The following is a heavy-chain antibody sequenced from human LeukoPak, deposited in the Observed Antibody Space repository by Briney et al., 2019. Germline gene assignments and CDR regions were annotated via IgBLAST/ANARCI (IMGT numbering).Heavy chain of an antibody. CDR3: ARQGYDSGFDY. D-gene: IGHD5-12*01. V-gene: IGHV3-23*01. J-gene: IGHJ4*01. CDR2: ISGSGGST. Sequence: PGGSLRLSCAASGFTFSSYAMSWVRQAPGKGLEWVSAISGSGGSTYYADSMKGRFTISRDNSRETLFLQMNSLRADDTAVYYCARQGYDSGFDYWGHGTMVTVSS. CDR1: GFTFSSYA.